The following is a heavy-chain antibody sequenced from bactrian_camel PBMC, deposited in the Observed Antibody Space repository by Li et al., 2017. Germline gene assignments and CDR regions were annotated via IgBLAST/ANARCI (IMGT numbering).Heavy chain of an antibody. CDR3: ATDLMVATGEYTY. CDR2: IYHDGSNK. J-gene: IGHJ4*01. Sequence: HVQLVESGGGLVQPGGSLKLSCVASGFAFNSYYMSWVRQAPGKGLEWVSSIYHDGSNKFYSDSVKGRFTISRDNTKNTVYLQMNSLKTEDSGVYYCATDLMVATGEYTYWGQGTQVTVS. V-gene: IGHV3-2*01. CDR1: GFAFNSYY. D-gene: IGHD2*01.